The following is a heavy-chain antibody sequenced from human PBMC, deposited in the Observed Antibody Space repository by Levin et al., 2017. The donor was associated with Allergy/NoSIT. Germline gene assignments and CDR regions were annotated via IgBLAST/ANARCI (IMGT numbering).Heavy chain of an antibody. CDR3: ARNYYDSSGSHLDL. CDR2: IKQDGSVK. D-gene: IGHD3-22*01. CDR1: GFTFSSYW. J-gene: IGHJ4*02. V-gene: IGHV3-7*01. Sequence: TGGSLRLSCVASGFTFSSYWMSWVRQAPGTGLEWVATIKQDGSVKYSVDSVKGRFTVSRDNAKNSLYLQMNSLRADDTAMYYCARNYYDSSGSHLDLWGKGTLVTVSS.